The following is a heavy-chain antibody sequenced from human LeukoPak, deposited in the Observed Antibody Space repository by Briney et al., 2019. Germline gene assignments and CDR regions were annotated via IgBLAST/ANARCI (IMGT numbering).Heavy chain of an antibody. CDR3: ARGDRVSGGTDS. CDR1: GYTFSGYD. CDR2: MNPDNDDT. J-gene: IGHJ4*02. Sequence: EASVKVSCKTSGYTFSGYDINWVRQAPGQGLEWMGYMNPDNDDTGYARKFQGRVTITRDTSISTAYMELSSLRSKDTAVYYCARGDRVSGGTDSWGQGTLVTVSS. V-gene: IGHV1-8*03. D-gene: IGHD3-16*01.